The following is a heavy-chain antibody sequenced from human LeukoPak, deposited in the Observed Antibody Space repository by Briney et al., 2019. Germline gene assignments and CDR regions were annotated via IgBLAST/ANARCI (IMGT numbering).Heavy chain of an antibody. CDR2: ISYDGSNK. CDR1: GFTFSSYG. J-gene: IGHJ5*02. Sequence: PGGSLRLSCAASGFTFSSYGMHWVRQAPGKGLEWVAVISYDGSNKYYADSVKGRFTISRDNSKNTLYLQMNSLRAEDTAVYYCAKDTAVRYRSINWFDPWGQGTLVTVSS. V-gene: IGHV3-30*18. D-gene: IGHD3-16*02. CDR3: AKDTAVRYRSINWFDP.